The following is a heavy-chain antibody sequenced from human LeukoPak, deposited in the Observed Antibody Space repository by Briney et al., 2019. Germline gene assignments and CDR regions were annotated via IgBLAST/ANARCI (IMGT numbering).Heavy chain of an antibody. CDR2: IYYGGST. J-gene: IGHJ5*02. CDR3: ARGDYYGSGTNWFDP. Sequence: PSETLSLTCTVSGGSISSYYWSWIRQPPGKGLEWIGYIYYGGSTNYNPSLKSRVTISVDTSKNQFSLKLSSVTAADTAVYYCARGDYYGSGTNWFDPWGQGTLVTVSS. D-gene: IGHD3-10*01. CDR1: GGSISSYY. V-gene: IGHV4-59*01.